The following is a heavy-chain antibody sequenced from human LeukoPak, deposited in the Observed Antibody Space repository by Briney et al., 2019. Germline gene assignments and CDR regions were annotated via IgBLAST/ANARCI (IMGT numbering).Heavy chain of an antibody. Sequence: QPGRSLRLSCAASGFTFSSYGMHWVRQAPGKGLEWVAVIWYDGSNKYYADSVKGRFTISRDNSKNTLYLQMNSLRAEDTAVYYCARGGFGARPYYFDYWGQGTLVTVSS. J-gene: IGHJ4*02. CDR2: IWYDGSNK. V-gene: IGHV3-33*08. CDR3: ARGGFGARPYYFDY. D-gene: IGHD3-10*01. CDR1: GFTFSSYG.